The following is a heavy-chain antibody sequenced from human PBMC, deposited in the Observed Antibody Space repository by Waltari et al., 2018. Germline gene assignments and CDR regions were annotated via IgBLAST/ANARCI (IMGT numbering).Heavy chain of an antibody. V-gene: IGHV1-2*02. D-gene: IGHD6-13*01. CDR2: INPKSGGT. CDR3: VRSLAAVGNSRGY. Sequence: QVQLVQSGAEVKKPGASVKVSCKASGYTFPGYSIHWVRQAPGQGLEWMGWINPKSGGTKYAQKFQGRVTMTRDTSISTAHMELSRLRFDDTAMYYCVRSLAAVGNSRGYWGQGTLVTVSS. J-gene: IGHJ4*02. CDR1: GYTFPGYS.